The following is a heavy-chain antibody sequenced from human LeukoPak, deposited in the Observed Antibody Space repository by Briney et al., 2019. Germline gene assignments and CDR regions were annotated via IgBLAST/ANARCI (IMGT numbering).Heavy chain of an antibody. CDR2: IWYDGSNK. V-gene: IGHV3-33*01. CDR3: ARDHSSGWLFDY. Sequence: GGSLRLSCAASGFTFSSYGMHWVRQAPGKGLEWVAVIWYDGSNKYYADSVKGRLTISRDNSKNTLYLQMNSLRAEDTAVYCCARDHSSGWLFDYWGQGTLVTVSS. J-gene: IGHJ4*02. D-gene: IGHD6-19*01. CDR1: GFTFSSYG.